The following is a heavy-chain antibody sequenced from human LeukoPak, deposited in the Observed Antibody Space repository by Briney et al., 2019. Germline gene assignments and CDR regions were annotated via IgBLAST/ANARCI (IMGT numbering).Heavy chain of an antibody. Sequence: PSETLSLTCAVYGGSFSGYYWSWIRQPPGKGLEWIGEINHSGSTNYNPSLKSRVTISVDTSKNQFSLKLSSVTAADTAVYYCARHPISVAATGDWYFDLWGRGTLVTVSS. CDR3: ARHPISVAATGDWYFDL. J-gene: IGHJ2*01. V-gene: IGHV4-34*01. CDR2: INHSGST. D-gene: IGHD6-19*01. CDR1: GGSFSGYY.